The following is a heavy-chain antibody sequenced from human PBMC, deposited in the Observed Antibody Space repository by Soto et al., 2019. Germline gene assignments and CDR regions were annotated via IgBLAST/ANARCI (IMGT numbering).Heavy chain of an antibody. CDR1: GFTFSSYW. V-gene: IGHV3-7*01. D-gene: IGHD6-6*01. CDR3: ARHHFISSSEGFDY. CDR2: IKQDGSEK. Sequence: EVQLVESGGGLVQPGGSLRLSCAASGFTFSSYWMSWVRQAPGKGLEWVANIKQDGSEKYYVDSVKGRFTISRDNAKNSLYLQMNSLRSEDTAVYYCARHHFISSSEGFDYWGQGTLVTVSS. J-gene: IGHJ4*02.